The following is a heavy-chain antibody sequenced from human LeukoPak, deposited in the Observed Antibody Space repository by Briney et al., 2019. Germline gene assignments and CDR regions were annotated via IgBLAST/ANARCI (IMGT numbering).Heavy chain of an antibody. CDR2: MKSKTDGGSN. CDR3: TTPPHPFYDSSVYYHGHRDY. CDR1: GFTFSKAW. V-gene: IGHV3-15*01. Sequence: GGSLRLSCAASGFTFSKAWMSWVRQAPGKGLEWVGRMKSKTDGGSNDYAAPVKGRFTISRDDSKRKLYLQMNSLKTEETAVYYCTTPPHPFYDSSVYYHGHRDYWGQGTLVTVSS. D-gene: IGHD3-22*01. J-gene: IGHJ4*02.